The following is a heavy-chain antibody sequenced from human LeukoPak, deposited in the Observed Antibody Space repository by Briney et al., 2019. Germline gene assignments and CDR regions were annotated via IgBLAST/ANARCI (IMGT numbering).Heavy chain of an antibody. V-gene: IGHV1-18*01. Sequence: ASVTVSFKASGYTFKTYSFTWVRQAPGQGLEWMGRISAYNGDTNYAQKFQGRLALTADTLTRTGYMELTSLRSDDTAVYYCAFRGVIPNYFDYWGQGSLVTVSS. D-gene: IGHD3-10*01. CDR3: AFRGVIPNYFDY. CDR2: ISAYNGDT. J-gene: IGHJ4*02. CDR1: GYTFKTYS.